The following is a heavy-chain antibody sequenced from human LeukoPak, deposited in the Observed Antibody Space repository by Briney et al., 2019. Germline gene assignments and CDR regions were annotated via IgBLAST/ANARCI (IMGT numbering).Heavy chain of an antibody. CDR2: TYYRSKWYI. Sequence: SQTLSLTCAISGDSVSSDRAAWHWIRQSPSRGLEWLGTTYYRSKWYIDYAVSVKSRMTINPDTSKNQFSLQLNSMTPQDTTVYHCAKGCFQGGSHYWAQGTRDSVS. J-gene: IGHJ4*02. D-gene: IGHD3-16*01. CDR3: AKGCFQGGSHY. V-gene: IGHV6-1*01. CDR1: GDSVSSDRAA.